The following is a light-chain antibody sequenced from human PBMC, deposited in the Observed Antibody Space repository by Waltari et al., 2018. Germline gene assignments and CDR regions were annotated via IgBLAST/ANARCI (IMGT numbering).Light chain of an antibody. CDR3: CSYAGSSTLV. CDR1: SSDVGSYNL. CDR2: EGS. V-gene: IGLV2-23*01. Sequence: QSALTQPASVSGSPGQSITISCTGTSSDVGSYNLVSWYQQPPGQAPKLMIYEGSKRPSGVSHRFSGSKSGNTASLTISGLQAEDEADYYCCSYAGSSTLVFGGGTKLTVL. J-gene: IGLJ2*01.